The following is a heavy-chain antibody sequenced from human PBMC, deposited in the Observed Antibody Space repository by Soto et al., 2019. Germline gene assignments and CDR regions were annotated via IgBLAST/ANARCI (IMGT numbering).Heavy chain of an antibody. Sequence: EVQLVESGGGLIQAGGSLRLSCAASGFTVSSNYMSWVRQAPGKGLEWVSVIYSSGSTYYADSVKGRFTISRDSSKNTVYLQINSLGAEDTAVYYCARDSPLTSARAFDIWGQGTVVTVSS. CDR3: ARDSPLTSARAFDI. CDR1: GFTVSSNY. CDR2: IYSSGST. J-gene: IGHJ3*02. V-gene: IGHV3-53*01.